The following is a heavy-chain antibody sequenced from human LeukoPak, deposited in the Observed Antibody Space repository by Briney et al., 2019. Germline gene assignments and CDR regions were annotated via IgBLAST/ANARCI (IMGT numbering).Heavy chain of an antibody. D-gene: IGHD2-2*01. J-gene: IGHJ6*03. CDR3: AKVVVPAAIHYYYYMDV. CDR2: INHSGST. V-gene: IGHV4-34*01. Sequence: PSETLSLTCAVYGGSFSGYYWSWIRQPPGKGLEWIGEINHSGSTNYNPSLKSRVTISVDTSKNQFSLKLSSVTAADTAVYYCAKVVVPAAIHYYYYMDVWGKGTTVTVSS. CDR1: GGSFSGYY.